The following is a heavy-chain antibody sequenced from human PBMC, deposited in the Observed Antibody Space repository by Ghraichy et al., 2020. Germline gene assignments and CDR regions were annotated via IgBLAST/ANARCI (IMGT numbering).Heavy chain of an antibody. CDR2: TYYMSKWYN. J-gene: IGHJ4*02. Sequence: SQTLSLTCAISGDSVSSDTVAWNWVRQSPSRGLEWLGRTYYMSKWYNEYATSVKSRITINPDTSRNQFSMQLTSVTPEDTAVYYCASWHHADRIFEQWGQGALVTVSP. CDR1: GDSVSSDTVA. D-gene: IGHD2-15*01. V-gene: IGHV6-1*01. CDR3: ASWHHADRIFEQ.